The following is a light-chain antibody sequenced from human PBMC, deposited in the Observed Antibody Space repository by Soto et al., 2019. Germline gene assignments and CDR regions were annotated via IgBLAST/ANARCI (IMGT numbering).Light chain of an antibody. Sequence: EIVLTQSPGTLSLSPGERATLSCRASQSVNSNYLAWYQQKPGQGPRLLMYGASSRATGTPDRFSGSGSGTDFTLTISRLEPEAFAVYYSQQYDNSPRTFGQGTQVEIK. CDR3: QQYDNSPRT. V-gene: IGKV3-20*01. CDR2: GAS. CDR1: QSVNSNY. J-gene: IGKJ1*01.